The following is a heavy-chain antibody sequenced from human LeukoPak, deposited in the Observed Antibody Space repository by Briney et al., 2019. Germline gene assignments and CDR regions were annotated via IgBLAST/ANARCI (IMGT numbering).Heavy chain of an antibody. J-gene: IGHJ6*02. V-gene: IGHV4-59*08. CDR2: LSYSGST. Sequence: SETLSLTCTVSGGSISNYYWSWIRQPPGKGLEWIGYLSYSGSTNYNPSLKSRVTILIDTSKNQFSLKLSSLTAADTAVYYCARDSYYYGLDVWGQGTTVTVSS. CDR3: ARDSYYYGLDV. D-gene: IGHD2-21*01. CDR1: GGSISNYY.